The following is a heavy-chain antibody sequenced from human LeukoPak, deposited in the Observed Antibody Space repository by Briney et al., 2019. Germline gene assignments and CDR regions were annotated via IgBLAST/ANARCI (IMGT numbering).Heavy chain of an antibody. CDR2: IYHTGNT. V-gene: IGHV4-4*02. Sequence: SETLSLTCAVSGGSITSANWWSWVRQSPGKGLEWIGEIYHTGNTNYNPSLNNRVSISLDTSKNQFSLRLTSVTAADTAVYFCARDANGSDLHYYHMDVWGKGTTVTVSS. J-gene: IGHJ6*03. CDR3: ARDANGSDLHYYHMDV. CDR1: GGSITSANW. D-gene: IGHD6-25*01.